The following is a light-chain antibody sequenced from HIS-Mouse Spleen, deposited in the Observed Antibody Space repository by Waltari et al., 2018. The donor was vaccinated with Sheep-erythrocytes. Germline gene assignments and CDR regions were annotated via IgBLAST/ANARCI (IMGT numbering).Light chain of an antibody. CDR2: QDS. V-gene: IGLV3-1*01. CDR1: KLGDQY. CDR3: QAWDSSTVV. J-gene: IGLJ2*01. Sequence: SYELTQPPSVSVSPGQTASITCSGDKLGDQYACWDQQKPGHSPVLVIYQDSKRPSGIPERFSGSNSGNTATLTISGTQAMDEADYYCQAWDSSTVVFGGGTKLTVL.